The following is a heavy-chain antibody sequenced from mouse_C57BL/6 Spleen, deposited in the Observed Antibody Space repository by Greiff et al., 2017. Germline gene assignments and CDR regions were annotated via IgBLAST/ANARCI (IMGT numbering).Heavy chain of an antibody. J-gene: IGHJ2*01. CDR3: ARSGPITTVVDY. V-gene: IGHV1-78*01. D-gene: IGHD1-1*01. CDR2: IYPRDGST. Sequence: VKLQESDAESVKPGASVKISCKVSGYTFTDHTIHWMKQRPEQGLEWIGYIYPRDGSTKYNEKFKGKATLTADKSSSTAYMQLNSLTSEDSAVYFCARSGPITTVVDYWGQGTTLTVSS. CDR1: GYTFTDHT.